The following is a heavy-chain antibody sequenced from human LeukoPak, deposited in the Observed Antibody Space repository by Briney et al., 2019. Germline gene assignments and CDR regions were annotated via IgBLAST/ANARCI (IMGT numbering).Heavy chain of an antibody. Sequence: PGGSLRLSCVASGFTFSNYWMHWLRQDPLKGLVWVSRINTDGSTTTYRDSVKGRFTISRDNAQNTLYLQMNSLRVEDTAVYYCVTNPIVVVTSVNYWGQGTLVTVSS. J-gene: IGHJ4*01. CDR3: VTNPIVVVTSVNY. V-gene: IGHV3-74*01. CDR1: GFTFSNYW. D-gene: IGHD2-21*02. CDR2: INTDGSTT.